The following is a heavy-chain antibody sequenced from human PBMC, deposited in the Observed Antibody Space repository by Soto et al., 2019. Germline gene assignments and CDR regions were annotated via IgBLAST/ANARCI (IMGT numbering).Heavy chain of an antibody. V-gene: IGHV3-33*01. Sequence: PGGSLRLSCATSGFTFSNYGMHWVRQAPGKGLEWVAVIWYDGSKKYYADSVKGRFTISRDNSKNTLSLQMNSLRVEDTAVYYCAGYPNFGGFWGPGTQVTVPQ. CDR2: IWYDGSKK. D-gene: IGHD2-15*01. CDR3: AGYPNFGGF. CDR1: GFTFSNYG. J-gene: IGHJ4*02.